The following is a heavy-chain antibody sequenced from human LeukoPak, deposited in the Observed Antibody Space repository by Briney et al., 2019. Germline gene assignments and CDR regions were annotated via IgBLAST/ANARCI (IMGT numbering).Heavy chain of an antibody. V-gene: IGHV3-21*01. CDR3: ARDPPTFWQPEYYFDY. CDR2: ISSSSSYI. D-gene: IGHD1-14*01. J-gene: IGHJ4*02. Sequence: PGGSLRLSCAASGFTFSSYSMNWVRQAPGKGLECVSSISSSSSYIYYADSVKGRFTISRDNAKNSLYLQMNSLRAEDTAVYYCARDPPTFWQPEYYFDYWGQGTLVTVSS. CDR1: GFTFSSYS.